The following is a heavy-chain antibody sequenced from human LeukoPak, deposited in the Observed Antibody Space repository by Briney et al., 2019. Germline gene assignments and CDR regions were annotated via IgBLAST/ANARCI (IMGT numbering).Heavy chain of an antibody. CDR3: ARSRVAGPRTGDY. V-gene: IGHV1-8*03. Sequence: ASVKVSCKASGNTFTSYDINWVRQATGQGLEWMGWMNPNSGNTGYAQKFQGRVTITRNTSISTVYMELSSLRSEDTAVYYCARSRVAGPRTGDYWGQGSLVTVSS. CDR2: MNPNSGNT. D-gene: IGHD6-19*01. J-gene: IGHJ4*02. CDR1: GNTFTSYD.